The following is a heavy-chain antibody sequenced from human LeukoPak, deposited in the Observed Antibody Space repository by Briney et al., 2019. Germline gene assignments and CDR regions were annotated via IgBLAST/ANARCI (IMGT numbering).Heavy chain of an antibody. CDR1: GGSFSGYY. Sequence: SETLSLTCAVYGGSFSGYYWNWIRQPPGKGLEWTGEINHSGSTNYNPSLKSRVTISVDTSKKQFSLKLSSVTAADTAFYYCARYIVSYPHDAFDIWGQGTMVTVSS. J-gene: IGHJ3*02. V-gene: IGHV4-34*01. CDR2: INHSGST. CDR3: ARYIVSYPHDAFDI. D-gene: IGHD1-26*01.